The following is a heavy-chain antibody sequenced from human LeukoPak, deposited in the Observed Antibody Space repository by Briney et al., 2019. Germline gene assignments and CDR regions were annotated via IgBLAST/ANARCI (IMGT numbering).Heavy chain of an antibody. CDR1: GFTFSTYG. CDR3: AKPLDVTTPMDGFDY. D-gene: IGHD5-18*01. Sequence: GSLRLSCAASGFTFSTYGTHWVRQAPGKGLEWVALISFDGRNKYYADSVKGRFTISRDNSKITLYLQMNSLRTEDTAVYYCAKPLDVTTPMDGFDYWGQGTLVTVSS. V-gene: IGHV3-30*18. J-gene: IGHJ4*02. CDR2: ISFDGRNK.